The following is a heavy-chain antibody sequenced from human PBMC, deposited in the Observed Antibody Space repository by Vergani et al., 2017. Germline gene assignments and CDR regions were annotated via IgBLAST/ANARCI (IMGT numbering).Heavy chain of an antibody. Sequence: EVQLLESGGGLVQPGGSLRLSCAASGFTFSSYAMSWVRQAPGKGLEWVSAISGSGGSTYYADSVKGRFTISRDNSKNTLYLQMNSLRAEDTAVYYCAKYRRDFWSGYPNNYYYYYMDVWGKGTTVTVSS. D-gene: IGHD3-3*01. CDR3: AKYRRDFWSGYPNNYYYYYMDV. CDR1: GFTFSSYA. CDR2: ISGSGGST. V-gene: IGHV3-23*01. J-gene: IGHJ6*03.